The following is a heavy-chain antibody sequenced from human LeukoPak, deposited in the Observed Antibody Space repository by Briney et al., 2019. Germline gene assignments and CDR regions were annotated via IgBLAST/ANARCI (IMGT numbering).Heavy chain of an antibody. D-gene: IGHD5-18*01. Sequence: GGSLRLSCAASGFTFSSYAMSWVRQAPGKGLEWVSAISGSGGSTYYADSVKGRFTISRDNSKNTLYLQMNSLRAEDAAVYYRAKDLPHVQLWSKIDYWGQGTLVTVSS. CDR1: GFTFSSYA. V-gene: IGHV3-23*01. J-gene: IGHJ4*02. CDR2: ISGSGGST. CDR3: AKDLPHVQLWSKIDY.